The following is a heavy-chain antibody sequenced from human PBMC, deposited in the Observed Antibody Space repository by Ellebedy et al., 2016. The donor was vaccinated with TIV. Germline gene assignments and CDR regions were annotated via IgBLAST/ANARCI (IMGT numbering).Heavy chain of an antibody. CDR2: IISIFNTA. J-gene: IGHJ5*02. CDR3: ANYYDSSGHL. V-gene: IGHV1-69*13. CDR1: GGTFSSYA. D-gene: IGHD3-22*01. Sequence: AASVKVSCKASGGTFSSYAISWARQAPGQGLEWMGGIISIFNTANYAQNFQGRVTITADESTSTAYMELSSLRSDDTAVYYCANYYDSSGHLWGQGTLVTVSS.